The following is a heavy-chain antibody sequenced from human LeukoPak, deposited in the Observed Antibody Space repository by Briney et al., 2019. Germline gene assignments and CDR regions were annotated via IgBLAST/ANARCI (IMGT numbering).Heavy chain of an antibody. J-gene: IGHJ4*02. CDR3: ARGGSGWYEGDY. CDR1: GFPFRSYG. V-gene: IGHV3-33*05. D-gene: IGHD6-19*01. CDR2: ISYDGANK. Sequence: PGGSLRLSCAASGFPFRSYGMHWVRQAPGKGLEWVSFISYDGANKYYADSVKGRFTISRDNAKNSLYLQMNSLRDEDTAVYYCARGGSGWYEGDYWGQGTLVTVSS.